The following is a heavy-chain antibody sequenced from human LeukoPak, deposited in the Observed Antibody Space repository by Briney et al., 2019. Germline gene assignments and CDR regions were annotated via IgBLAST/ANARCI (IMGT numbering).Heavy chain of an antibody. V-gene: IGHV3-30*02. D-gene: IGHD2-8*01. Sequence: GGSLRLSCAAYGFTFSNYGMHWVRQAPGKGLEWVAFVRYDGSYKYYADSVKGRFTISRDNSKNTLYLQMNSLRAEDTAVYYCAKTIVLMIYSTPAALDIWGQGTMVTVSS. CDR3: AKTIVLMIYSTPAALDI. CDR2: VRYDGSYK. CDR1: GFTFSNYG. J-gene: IGHJ3*02.